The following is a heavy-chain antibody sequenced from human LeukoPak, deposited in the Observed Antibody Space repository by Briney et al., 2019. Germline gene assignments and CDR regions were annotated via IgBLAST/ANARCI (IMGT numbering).Heavy chain of an antibody. Sequence: ASVKVSCKASGYTFTSYYMHWVRQAPGQGLEWMGWINPNSGGTNYAQKFQGRVTMTRDTSISTAYMELSRLRSDDTAVYYCARQFMPGLYCSGGSCSYGMDVWGQGTTVTVSS. V-gene: IGHV1-2*02. CDR1: GYTFTSYY. D-gene: IGHD2-15*01. CDR3: ARQFMPGLYCSGGSCSYGMDV. J-gene: IGHJ6*02. CDR2: INPNSGGT.